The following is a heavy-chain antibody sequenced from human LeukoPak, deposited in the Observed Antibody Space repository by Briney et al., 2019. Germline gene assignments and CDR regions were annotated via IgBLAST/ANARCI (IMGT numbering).Heavy chain of an antibody. CDR3: ARQSGDQSSAWYFDA. J-gene: IGHJ4*02. CDR2: IYHSGST. V-gene: IGHV4-4*02. D-gene: IGHD6-19*01. Sequence: SETLSLTCAVSGGSISSSNWWSWVRQPPGKGLEWIGEIYHSGSTNYNPSLKSRVTISVDKSKNQFSLKLSSVTAADTAVYYCARQSGDQSSAWYFDAWGQGTLVTVSS. CDR1: GGSISSSNW.